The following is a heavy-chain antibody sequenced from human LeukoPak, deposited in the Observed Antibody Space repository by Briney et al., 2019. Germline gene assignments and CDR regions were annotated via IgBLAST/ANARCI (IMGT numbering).Heavy chain of an antibody. D-gene: IGHD2-21*02. J-gene: IGHJ6*02. CDR3: ARRHCGGDCQSSYYYYYGMDV. Sequence: ASVKVSCKASGGTLSRIVISWVRQAPGQGLEWMGGIIPIFGTANYAQEFQARVTITADESTSTAYMELSSLRSDDTAVHYCARRHCGGDCQSSYYYYYGMDVWGQGTTVTVSS. CDR1: GGTLSRIV. V-gene: IGHV1-69*13. CDR2: IIPIFGTA.